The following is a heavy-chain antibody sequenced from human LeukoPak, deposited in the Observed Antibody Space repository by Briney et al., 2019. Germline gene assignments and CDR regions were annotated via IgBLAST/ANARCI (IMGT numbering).Heavy chain of an antibody. V-gene: IGHV3-33*01. CDR3: ARDPLGVLSYFDY. D-gene: IGHD3-16*01. J-gene: IGHJ4*02. CDR1: GFIFSYYG. CDR2: IWYDGSNR. Sequence: PEGSLRLSCAASGFIFSYYGMHWVRQAPGKGLEWVAVIWYDGSNRYYADSLKGRFTISRDNSKNTLYLQMNSLTADDTAVYYCARDPLGVLSYFDYWGQGTLVTVSS.